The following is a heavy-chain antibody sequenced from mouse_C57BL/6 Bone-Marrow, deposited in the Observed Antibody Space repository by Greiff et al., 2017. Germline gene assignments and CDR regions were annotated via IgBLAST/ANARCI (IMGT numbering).Heavy chain of an antibody. CDR2: IDPENGDT. V-gene: IGHV14-4*01. J-gene: IGHJ4*01. Sequence: VQLKQSGAELVRPGASVKLSCTASGFNIKDDYMHWVKQRHEQGLEWIGWIDPENGDTEYASKFQGKATITADTSSNTAYLQLSSLTSEDTAVYYCTTYDYDGGYAMDYWGQGTSVTVSS. CDR3: TTYDYDGGYAMDY. D-gene: IGHD2-4*01. CDR1: GFNIKDDY.